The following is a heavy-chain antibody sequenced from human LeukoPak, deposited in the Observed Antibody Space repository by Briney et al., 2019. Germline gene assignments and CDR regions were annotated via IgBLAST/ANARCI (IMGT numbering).Heavy chain of an antibody. CDR3: ASVFDS. CDR2: ISSSSSYV. Sequence: GGSLRLSCAASGFTFSSYEMNWVRQAPGKGLEWVSSISSSSSYVYYADSVKGRFTISRDNAKNTVSLQMNSLSAEDTAVYYCASVFDSWGQGFLVTVSS. V-gene: IGHV3-48*03. CDR1: GFTFSSYE. J-gene: IGHJ4*02.